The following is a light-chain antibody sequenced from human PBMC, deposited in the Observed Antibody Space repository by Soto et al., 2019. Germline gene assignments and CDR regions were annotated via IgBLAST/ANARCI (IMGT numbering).Light chain of an antibody. J-gene: IGKJ1*01. Sequence: DIQMTQSPSTLSASEGDRVTITCRASQSISSWLAWYQQKPGKAPKLLIYKASSLESGVPSRFSGSGSGTDFTLTISCLQSEDFATYYCQQYYSYPQTFGQGTKVDIK. V-gene: IGKV1-5*03. CDR1: QSISSW. CDR2: KAS. CDR3: QQYYSYPQT.